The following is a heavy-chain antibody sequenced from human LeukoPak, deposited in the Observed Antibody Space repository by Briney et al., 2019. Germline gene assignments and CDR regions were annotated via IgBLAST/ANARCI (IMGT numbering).Heavy chain of an antibody. CDR1: GYTFTGYY. D-gene: IGHD3-10*01. CDR3: ARTLWFGELSLCY. CDR2: INPNSGGT. J-gene: IGHJ4*02. Sequence: ASVRVSCKASGYTFTGYYMHWVRQAPGQGLEWMGWINPNSGGTNYAQKFQGRVTMTRDTSISTAYMELSRLRSDDTAVYYCARTLWFGELSLCYWGQGTLVTVSS. V-gene: IGHV1-2*02.